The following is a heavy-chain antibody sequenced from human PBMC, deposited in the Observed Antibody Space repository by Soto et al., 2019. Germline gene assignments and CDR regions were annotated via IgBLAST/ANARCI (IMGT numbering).Heavy chain of an antibody. Sequence: EVQLVESGGGLVQPGGSLKLSCAVSGFTFTNYWMSWVRQAPGKGLEWVANINQDGSERNYGDAVKGRFTISRDNTTNSLYMQMNSLRAEDTAVYSCARDVGFRYWGQGALVTVSS. CDR2: INQDGSER. J-gene: IGHJ4*02. CDR1: GFTFTNYW. D-gene: IGHD1-20*01. CDR3: ARDVGFRY. V-gene: IGHV3-7*05.